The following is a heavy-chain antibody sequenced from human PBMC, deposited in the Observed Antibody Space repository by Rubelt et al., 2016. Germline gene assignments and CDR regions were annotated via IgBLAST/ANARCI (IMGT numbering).Heavy chain of an antibody. J-gene: IGHJ4*02. CDR2: INPSGGSQ. CDR1: GYTFTSFY. D-gene: IGHD4-17*01. V-gene: IGHV1-46*01. Sequence: QVQLVQSGPEVKKPGASVRVSCKPSGYTFTSFYIHWVRQAPGQGLEWMGIINPSGGSQTYEQKFQGRVTMTRDTATSTVYMELGSLRSEDTAVYYCAREDQNGDYDEWGQGTLVTVSS. CDR3: AREDQNGDYDE.